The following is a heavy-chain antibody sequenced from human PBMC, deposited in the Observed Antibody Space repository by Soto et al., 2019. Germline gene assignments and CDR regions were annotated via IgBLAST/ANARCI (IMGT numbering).Heavy chain of an antibody. V-gene: IGHV4-59*01. J-gene: IGHJ6*02. CDR1: GGSISSYY. Sequence: PSETLSLTCTVSGGSISSYYWSWIRQPPGKGLEWIGYIYYSGSTNYNPSLKRRVTISLDTSKSQFSLKLSSVTAAVTVVYYCAREAYCSGGSCYEHPTYYYYGMDVWGQGTTVTVSS. CDR2: IYYSGST. CDR3: AREAYCSGGSCYEHPTYYYYGMDV. D-gene: IGHD2-15*01.